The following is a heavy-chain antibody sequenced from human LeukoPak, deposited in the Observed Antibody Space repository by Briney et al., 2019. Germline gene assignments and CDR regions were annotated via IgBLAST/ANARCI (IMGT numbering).Heavy chain of an antibody. CDR1: GYIFTNYW. Sequence: GASLQISCKGSGYIFTNYWIGWVRQMPGKGLEWMGIIHPGDSDARYSPSFQGQVTFSVDKYINTAYLHWSRLKASDTAMYYCARVVDTAMVPFYFDLWGQGTLVIVSS. V-gene: IGHV5-51*01. J-gene: IGHJ4*02. CDR2: IHPGDSDA. D-gene: IGHD5-18*01. CDR3: ARVVDTAMVPFYFDL.